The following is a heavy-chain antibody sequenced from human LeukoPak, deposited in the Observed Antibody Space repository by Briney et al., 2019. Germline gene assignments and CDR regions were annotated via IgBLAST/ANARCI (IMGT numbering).Heavy chain of an antibody. J-gene: IGHJ4*02. V-gene: IGHV4-38-2*02. CDR3: ARDSPPAYCSGGSCYFDY. CDR2: IHHSGST. D-gene: IGHD2-15*01. CDR1: GYSISSGYY. Sequence: SETLSLTCTVSGYSISSGYYWGWIRQPPGKGLEWIGSIHHSGSTYYNPSLKSRVTISVDTSKNQFSLKLSSVTAADTAVYYCARDSPPAYCSGGSCYFDYWGQGTLVTVSS.